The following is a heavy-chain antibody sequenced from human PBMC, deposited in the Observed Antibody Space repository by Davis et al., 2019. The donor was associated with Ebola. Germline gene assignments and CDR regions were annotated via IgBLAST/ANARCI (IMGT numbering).Heavy chain of an antibody. V-gene: IGHV3-23*01. CDR1: GFTFSTYA. J-gene: IGHJ4*02. D-gene: IGHD1-26*01. Sequence: GGSLRLSCAASGFTFSTYAMTWVRQGPGKGLEWVSAISGSGGSTYYADSVKGRFTISRDNSKNTLYLQMNSLRAEDTAVYYCAKDPRTTRLGAIFDYWGQGTLVTVSS. CDR3: AKDPRTTRLGAIFDY. CDR2: ISGSGGST.